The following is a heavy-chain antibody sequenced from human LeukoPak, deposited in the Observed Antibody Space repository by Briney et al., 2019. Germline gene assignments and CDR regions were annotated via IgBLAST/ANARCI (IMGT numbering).Heavy chain of an antibody. CDR2: ISDGGGAT. D-gene: IGHD6-13*01. Sequence: GGSLRLSCSASGFTFDNYAMSWLRQAPGKGLEWVSAISDGGGATYYAHSVKGRFTISRDNSKNTLYLQMTSLRAEDTAVYYCGESTAAVATYDYWGQGTLVTVSS. CDR1: GFTFDNYA. V-gene: IGHV3-23*01. J-gene: IGHJ4*02. CDR3: GESTAAVATYDY.